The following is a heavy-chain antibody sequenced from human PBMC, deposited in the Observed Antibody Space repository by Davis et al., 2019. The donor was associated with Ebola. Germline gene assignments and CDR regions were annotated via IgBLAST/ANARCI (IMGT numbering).Heavy chain of an antibody. CDR3: ATSFWALYYFDF. V-gene: IGHV4-39*06. CDR2: FYFSGGT. D-gene: IGHD3-16*01. Sequence: PGGSLRLSCTVSGGSISRSSYSWGWIRQSPGKGLEWIGSFYFSGGTYHTPSLQSRVTMSVDASKNQFTLQMTSVTAADTAIYYCATSFWALYYFDFWGQGTLVTVSS. J-gene: IGHJ4*02. CDR1: GGSISRSSYS.